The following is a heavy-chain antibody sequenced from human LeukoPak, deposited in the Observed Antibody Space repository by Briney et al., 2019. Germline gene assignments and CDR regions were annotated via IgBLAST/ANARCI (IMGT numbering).Heavy chain of an antibody. CDR3: ARDYGGNPVLDY. J-gene: IGHJ4*02. Sequence: VASVKVSCKGSGYTFTGSYMHWVRQAPGQGLEWMGWINPNSGGTNYAQRFQGRVTMTRDTSIITAYMELSSLRSDDTAVYYCARDYGGNPVLDYWGQGTLVTVSS. CDR1: GYTFTGSY. D-gene: IGHD4-23*01. V-gene: IGHV1-2*02. CDR2: INPNSGGT.